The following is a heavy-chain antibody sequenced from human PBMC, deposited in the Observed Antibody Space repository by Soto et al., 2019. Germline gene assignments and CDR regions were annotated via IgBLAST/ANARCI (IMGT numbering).Heavy chain of an antibody. J-gene: IGHJ6*02. Sequence: QVQLQESGPGVVKPSQTLSLTCTVSGGSISSGGYYWSWIRQHPGKGLEWIGYIYYSTYYNPSLKSRVTISVDTSKNQFSLKLSSVTAADTAVYYCARDYRASYPAYYYYGMDVWGQGTTVTVSS. CDR3: ARDYRASYPAYYYYGMDV. CDR1: GGSISSGGYY. CDR2: IYYST. V-gene: IGHV4-31*03. D-gene: IGHD3-16*02.